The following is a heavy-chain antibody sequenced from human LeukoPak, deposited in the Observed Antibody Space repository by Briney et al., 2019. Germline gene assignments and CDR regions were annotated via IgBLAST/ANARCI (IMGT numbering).Heavy chain of an antibody. Sequence: GGSLRLSCAASGFIFEFYAMSWVRQAPEKGLEWVSGISGSGSSTYYADSVKGRFTISRDNSENTLSLQMNSLRADDTAIYYCAKSCNSGNCYYNYWGQGTLVTVSS. CDR1: GFIFEFYA. J-gene: IGHJ4*02. CDR2: ISGSGSST. CDR3: AKSCNSGNCYYNY. V-gene: IGHV3-23*01. D-gene: IGHD2/OR15-2a*01.